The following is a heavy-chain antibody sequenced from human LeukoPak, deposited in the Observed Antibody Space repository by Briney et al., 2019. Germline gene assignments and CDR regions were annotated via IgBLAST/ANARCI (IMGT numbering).Heavy chain of an antibody. CDR3: AKDVRTQQLVWRLPNSNYFDY. Sequence: TGGSLRLSCAASGFTFSSYSMNWVRQAPGKGLEWVSSISSSSSYTYYADSVKGRFTISRDNSKNTLYLQMNSLRAEDTAVYYCAKDVRTQQLVWRLPNSNYFDYWGQGTLVPSPQ. CDR2: ISSSSSYT. V-gene: IGHV3-21*04. CDR1: GFTFSSYS. D-gene: IGHD6-13*01. J-gene: IGHJ4*02.